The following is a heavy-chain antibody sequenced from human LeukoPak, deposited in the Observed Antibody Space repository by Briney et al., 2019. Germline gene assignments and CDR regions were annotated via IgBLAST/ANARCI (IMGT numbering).Heavy chain of an antibody. CDR3: ARSVGTTVVTFGLRRFLNAFDI. D-gene: IGHD4-17*01. J-gene: IGHJ3*02. Sequence: GGSLRLSCAASGFTFSSYSMNWVRQAPGKGLEWVSSISSSSSYIYYADSVKGRFTISRDNAKNSLYLQMNSLRAEDTAVYYCARSVGTTVVTFGLRRFLNAFDIWGQGTMVTVSS. CDR2: ISSSSSYI. CDR1: GFTFSSYS. V-gene: IGHV3-21*01.